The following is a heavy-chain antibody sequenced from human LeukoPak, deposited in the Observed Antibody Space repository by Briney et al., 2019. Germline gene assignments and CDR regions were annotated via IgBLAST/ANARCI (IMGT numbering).Heavy chain of an antibody. J-gene: IGHJ5*02. CDR2: IYSGGST. CDR1: GFTVSSNY. D-gene: IGHD3-16*01. CDR3: ARGTFGGGNWFDP. V-gene: IGHV3-53*01. Sequence: AGGSLRLSCAASGFTVSSNYLSWVRQAPGKGLEWVSVIYSGGSTYYADSVKGRFTISRDNSKNTLYLQMNSLRAEDTAVYYCARGTFGGGNWFDPWGQGTLVTVSS.